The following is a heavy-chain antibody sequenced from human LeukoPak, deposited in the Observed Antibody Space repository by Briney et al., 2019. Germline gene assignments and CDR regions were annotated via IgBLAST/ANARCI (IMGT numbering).Heavy chain of an antibody. CDR3: ARDRETRGFDY. J-gene: IGHJ4*02. CDR2: IYHSGST. V-gene: IGHV4-38-2*02. D-gene: IGHD5-24*01. CDR1: GYSISSGYY. Sequence: SETLSLTCAVSGYSISSGYYWGWIRQPPGKGLEWIGSIYHSGSTYYNPPLKSRVTISVDTSKNQFSLKLSSVTAADTAVYYCARDRETRGFDYWGQGTLVTVSS.